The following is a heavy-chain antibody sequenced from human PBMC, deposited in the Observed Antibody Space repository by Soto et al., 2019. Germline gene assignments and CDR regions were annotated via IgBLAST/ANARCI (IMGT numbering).Heavy chain of an antibody. CDR2: IYWDDDK. CDR3: GRVDTGNFYYFRY. J-gene: IGHJ4*02. V-gene: IGHV2-5*02. D-gene: IGHD2-8*02. Sequence: QITLKETGPPLVKPTQTLTLTCTFSGFSLTTTDVGVGWIRQPPEKALEWLSLIYWDDDKRYNPSLRNRLTIAKDTSRSQVVLTLTNLDPVDTATYYCGRVDTGNFYYFRYWGQGILVTVSS. CDR1: GFSLTTTDVG.